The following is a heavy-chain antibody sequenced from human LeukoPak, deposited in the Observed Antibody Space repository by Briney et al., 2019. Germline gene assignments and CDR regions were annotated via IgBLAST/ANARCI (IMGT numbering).Heavy chain of an antibody. V-gene: IGHV4-59*01. Sequence: PSETLSLTCTVSGGSISGSYWTWIRQSPGKGLEWIGQIYYTGRTYYNPSLERRVTISLDTSRIQFSLIMTSVTAADTAMYYCARGGTYNDILSFDPWGQGTLVSVSS. D-gene: IGHD3-9*01. CDR1: GGSISGSY. J-gene: IGHJ5*02. CDR2: IYYTGRT. CDR3: ARGGTYNDILSFDP.